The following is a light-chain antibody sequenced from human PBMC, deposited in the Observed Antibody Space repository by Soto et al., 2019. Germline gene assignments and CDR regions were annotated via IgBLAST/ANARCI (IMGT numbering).Light chain of an antibody. CDR3: QQRSTV. CDR2: DAS. V-gene: IGKV3D-20*02. J-gene: IGKJ4*01. Sequence: ELVLTQSPGTLSLSPGERATISCRASQSVSSSYLAWYQQKPGQAPRLLIYDASNRATGIPARFSGSGSGTDFTLTISSLEPEDFAVYYCQQRSTVFGGGTKVDIK. CDR1: QSVSSSY.